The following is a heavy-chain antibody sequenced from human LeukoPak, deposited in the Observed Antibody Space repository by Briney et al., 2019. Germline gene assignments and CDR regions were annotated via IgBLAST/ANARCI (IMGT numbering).Heavy chain of an antibody. J-gene: IGHJ5*02. V-gene: IGHV3-73*01. CDR2: IRSKANSYAT. D-gene: IGHD6-13*01. CDR1: GFTFSGSA. Sequence: GGSLRLSCAASGFTFSGSAMHWVRQASGKGLEWVGRIRSKANSYATAYAASVKGRFTISRDDSKNTAYLQMNSLKTEDTAVYSCTRHLDPRIEAAGTKRFDPWGQGTLVTVSS. CDR3: TRHLDPRIEAAGTKRFDP.